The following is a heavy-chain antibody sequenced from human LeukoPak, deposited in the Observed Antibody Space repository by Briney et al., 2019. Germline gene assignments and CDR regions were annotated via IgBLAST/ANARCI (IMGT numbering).Heavy chain of an antibody. J-gene: IGHJ4*02. CDR1: GYTFTGYY. D-gene: IGHD3-10*01. CDR3: AVMVRGVIINRDY. CDR2: INPNSGGT. V-gene: IGHV1-2*02. Sequence: GASVKVSCKASGYTFTGYYMHWVRQAPGQGLEWMGWINPNSGGTNYAQKFQGRVTMTRDTSISTAYMELSRLRSEDTAVYYCAVMVRGVIINRDYWGQGTLVTVSS.